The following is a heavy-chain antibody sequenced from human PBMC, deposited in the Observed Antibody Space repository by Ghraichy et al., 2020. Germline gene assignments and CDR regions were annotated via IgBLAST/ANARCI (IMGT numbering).Heavy chain of an antibody. V-gene: IGHV3-48*02. D-gene: IGHD6-13*01. J-gene: IGHJ6*02. CDR2: ISSSSSTI. Sequence: GGSLRLSCAASGFTFSSYSMNWVRQAPGKGLEWVSYISSSSSTIYYADSVKGRFTISRDNAKNSLYLQMNSLRDEDTAVYYCARDEGSWNQKTSRYYYYGMDVWGQGTTVTVSS. CDR1: GFTFSSYS. CDR3: ARDEGSWNQKTSRYYYYGMDV.